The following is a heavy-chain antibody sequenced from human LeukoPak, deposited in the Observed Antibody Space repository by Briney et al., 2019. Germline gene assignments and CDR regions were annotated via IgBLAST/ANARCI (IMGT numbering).Heavy chain of an antibody. CDR1: GGSISSYY. V-gene: IGHV4-59*01. CDR3: ARDASSSPEPYYYYGMDV. Sequence: SETLSLTCTVSGGSISSYYWSWIRQPPGKGLEWIGYIYYSGSTNYNPSLKSRVTISVDTSKNQFSLKLSSVTAADTAVYYCARDASSSPEPYYYYGMDVWGQGTTVTVSS. D-gene: IGHD1-14*01. CDR2: IYYSGST. J-gene: IGHJ6*02.